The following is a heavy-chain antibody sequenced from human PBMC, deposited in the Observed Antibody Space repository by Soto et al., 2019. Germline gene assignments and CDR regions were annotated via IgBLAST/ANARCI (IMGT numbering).Heavy chain of an antibody. CDR2: IDWNDDK. V-gene: IGHV2-70*11. D-gene: IGHD2-21*01. CDR1: GFSLSTDGMC. CDR3: ARVWWFGEKEYFQN. J-gene: IGHJ1*01. Sequence: SGPTLVSPTQTLTLTCTISGFSLSTDGMCVSWIRQPPGKALEWLARIDWNDDKYYSTSLKTRLTISKDTSKNQAVLTMTKLDPAVSATYYCARVWWFGEKEYFQNWGQGTLVTVSS.